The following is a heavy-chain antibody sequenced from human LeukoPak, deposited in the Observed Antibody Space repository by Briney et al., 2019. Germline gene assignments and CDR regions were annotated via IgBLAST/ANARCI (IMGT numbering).Heavy chain of an antibody. Sequence: ASVKVSCKASGYTFTSYGISWVRRAPGQGLEWMGWISAYNGNTNYAQKLQGRVTMTTDTSTSTAYMELRSLRSDDTAVYYCARGEYYDFWSGYYSGYYYYMDVWGKGTTVTVSS. CDR1: GYTFTSYG. V-gene: IGHV1-18*01. D-gene: IGHD3-3*01. CDR2: ISAYNGNT. J-gene: IGHJ6*03. CDR3: ARGEYYDFWSGYYSGYYYYMDV.